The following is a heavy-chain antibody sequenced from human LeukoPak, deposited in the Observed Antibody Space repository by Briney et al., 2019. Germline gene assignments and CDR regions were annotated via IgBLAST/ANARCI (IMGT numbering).Heavy chain of an antibody. CDR2: IYYSGST. CDR3: ARVYSSGWYDVGEYYFDY. V-gene: IGHV4-59*08. CDR1: GGSISSYY. D-gene: IGHD6-19*01. Sequence: PSETLSLTCTVSGGSISSYYWSRIRQPPGKGLEWIGYIYYSGSTNYNPSLKSRVTISVDTSKNQFSLKLSSVTAADTAVYYCARVYSSGWYDVGEYYFDYWGQGTLVTVSS. J-gene: IGHJ4*02.